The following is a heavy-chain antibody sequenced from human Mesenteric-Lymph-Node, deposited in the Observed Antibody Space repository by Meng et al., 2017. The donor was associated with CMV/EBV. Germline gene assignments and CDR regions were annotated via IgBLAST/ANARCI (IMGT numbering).Heavy chain of an antibody. V-gene: IGHV3-23*01. Sequence: GESLKISCAASGFTFSSYWMSWVRQAPGKGLEWVSAITGSGANIYYADSVQGRFTISRDNRKNTLYLQMSSLRVEDTAIYYCARGTTPGSSNWFDPWGQGTLVTVSS. CDR3: ARGTTPGSSNWFDP. CDR1: GFTFSSYW. J-gene: IGHJ5*02. D-gene: IGHD6-6*01. CDR2: ITGSGANI.